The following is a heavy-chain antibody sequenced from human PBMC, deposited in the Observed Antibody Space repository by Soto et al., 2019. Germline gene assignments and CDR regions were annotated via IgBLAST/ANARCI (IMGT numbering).Heavy chain of an antibody. V-gene: IGHV1-69*01. J-gene: IGHJ5*02. CDR1: GGTFSSYA. CDR3: ARVPVEMATIYYWFDP. Sequence: QVQLVQSGAEVKKPGSSVKVSCKASGGTFSSYAISWVRQAPGQGLEWMGGIIPIFGTANYAQKFQGRVTITADESTSTADMELSSLRSEDTAVYYCARVPVEMATIYYWFDPWGQGTLVTVSS. D-gene: IGHD5-12*01. CDR2: IIPIFGTA.